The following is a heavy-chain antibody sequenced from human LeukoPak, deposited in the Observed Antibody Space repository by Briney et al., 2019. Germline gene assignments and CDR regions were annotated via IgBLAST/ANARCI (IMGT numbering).Heavy chain of an antibody. CDR1: GLSASSNY. V-gene: IGHV3-66*02. D-gene: IGHD3-10*01. CDR2: LYSDGTT. J-gene: IGHJ4*02. CDR3: VRGMGVSMLYYFDY. Sequence: GGPLRLPCAAPGLSASSNYMSWSGRAPGKGRKWASVLYSDGTTYYADSVKGRFTISRDNSKNTLYLQMNSLRAEDTAVYYCVRGMGVSMLYYFDYWGQGTLVTVSS.